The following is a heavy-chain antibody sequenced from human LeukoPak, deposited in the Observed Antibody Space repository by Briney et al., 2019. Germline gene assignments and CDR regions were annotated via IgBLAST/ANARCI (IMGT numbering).Heavy chain of an antibody. D-gene: IGHD5-24*01. CDR2: ISSSGNTI. Sequence: GGSLRLSCAASGFILSDYYMSWIRQAPGKGLEWVSYISSSGNTIYYADSVKGRFTISRDNAKNSLYLQMNSLRAEDTAVYYCARLQGERWLQFPDYWGQGTLVTVSS. CDR1: GFILSDYY. V-gene: IGHV3-11*01. CDR3: ARLQGERWLQFPDY. J-gene: IGHJ4*02.